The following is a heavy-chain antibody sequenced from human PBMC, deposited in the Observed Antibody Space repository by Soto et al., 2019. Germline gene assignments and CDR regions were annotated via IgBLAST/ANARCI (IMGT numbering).Heavy chain of an antibody. V-gene: IGHV4-39*01. CDR2: IYYSGST. CDR3: ARRTVNIRTFYSGLKTHCFDY. D-gene: IGHD6-19*01. Sequence: QLQLHESGPGLVKPSETLSLTCAVSGDSMSSSDYYWGWIRQPPGKGLEWIGSIYYSGSTYYNPSLQSRVTISVDTSKKQFSLKLKSVTAADTAIYYCARRTVNIRTFYSGLKTHCFDYWGQGAPVTVSS. J-gene: IGHJ4*02. CDR1: GDSMSSSDYY.